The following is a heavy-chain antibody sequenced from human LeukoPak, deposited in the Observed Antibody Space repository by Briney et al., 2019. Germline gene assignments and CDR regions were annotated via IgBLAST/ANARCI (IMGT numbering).Heavy chain of an antibody. CDR3: ARLIAADPQLDY. CDR2: IHHSGDT. Sequence: PSETLSLTCTVSGGSISSGGFYWSWIRQPPGKGLEWIGYIHHSGDTYQNPSLKSRVTVSSDRSKNEFYLKLSPVTAADTAVYYCARLIAADPQLDYWGQGTLVTVSS. D-gene: IGHD6-13*01. CDR1: GGSISSGGFY. V-gene: IGHV4-30-2*01. J-gene: IGHJ4*02.